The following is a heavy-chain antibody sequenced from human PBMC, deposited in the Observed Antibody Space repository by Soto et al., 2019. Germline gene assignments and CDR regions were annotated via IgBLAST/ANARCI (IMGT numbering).Heavy chain of an antibody. J-gene: IGHJ6*02. CDR3: ARGMRVVTPLFDYGMDV. V-gene: IGHV4-39*01. CDR2: IYYSGST. Sequence: QLQLQESGPGLVKPSETLSLTCTVSGGSISSSSYYWGWIRQPPGKGLEWIGSIYYSGSTYYNPSLKSRVTISVDTSKNQFSLKLSSVTAADTAVYYCARGMRVVTPLFDYGMDVWGQGTTVTVSS. CDR1: GGSISSSSYY. D-gene: IGHD2-21*02.